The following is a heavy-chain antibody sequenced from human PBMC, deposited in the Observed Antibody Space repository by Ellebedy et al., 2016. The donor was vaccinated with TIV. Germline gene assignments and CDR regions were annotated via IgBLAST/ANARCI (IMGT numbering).Heavy chain of an antibody. Sequence: GGSLRLXXAASGFTFSSYAMSWVRQAPGKGLEWVSAISGSGGSTYYADSVKGRFTISRDNAKNSLYLQMNSLRAEDTAVYYCARGTLGAYYYGMDVWGQGTTVTVSS. V-gene: IGHV3-23*01. CDR3: ARGTLGAYYYGMDV. D-gene: IGHD3-10*01. CDR2: ISGSGGST. J-gene: IGHJ6*02. CDR1: GFTFSSYA.